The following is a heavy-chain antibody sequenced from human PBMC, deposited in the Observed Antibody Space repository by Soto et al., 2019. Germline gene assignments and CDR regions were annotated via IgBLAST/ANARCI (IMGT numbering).Heavy chain of an antibody. CDR1: GGSISSYY. CDR3: ARFPGVHYDFWSGYYDHYYYYYMDV. D-gene: IGHD3-3*01. V-gene: IGHV4-59*08. J-gene: IGHJ6*03. CDR2: IYYSGST. Sequence: QVQLQESGPGLVKPSETLSLTCTVSGGSISSYYWSWIRQPPGKGLEWIGYIYYSGSTNYNPSLMSRVTISVDTTKNQFALKLSSVAAADTAVYYCARFPGVHYDFWSGYYDHYYYYYMDVWGKGTTVTVSS.